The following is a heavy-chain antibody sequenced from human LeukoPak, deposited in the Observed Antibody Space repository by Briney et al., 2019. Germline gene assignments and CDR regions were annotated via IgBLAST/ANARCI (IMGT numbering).Heavy chain of an antibody. D-gene: IGHD1-14*01. CDR2: IYSGGST. Sequence: PGGSLRLSCAASGFTVSSNYMSWVRQAPGKGLEWVSVIYSGGSTYYADSVKGRFTISRDNSKDTLYLQMNSLRAEDTAVYYCARAYRPRGWFDPWGQGTLVTVSS. CDR1: GFTVSSNY. CDR3: ARAYRPRGWFDP. J-gene: IGHJ5*02. V-gene: IGHV3-53*01.